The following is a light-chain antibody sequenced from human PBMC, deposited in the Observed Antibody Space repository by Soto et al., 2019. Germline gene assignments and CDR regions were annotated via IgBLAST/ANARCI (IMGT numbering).Light chain of an antibody. CDR3: QQYNNWPQIT. J-gene: IGKJ5*01. Sequence: FVLPQSPGTLSLSPGERATLSCMASQSVSGDYLAWYQQKPGQAPRLLIYGASNRATGIPARVSGSGSRTEFTLTISSLQSEDFAVYYCQQYNNWPQITFGQGTRLEIK. CDR2: GAS. CDR1: QSVSGD. V-gene: IGKV3-15*01.